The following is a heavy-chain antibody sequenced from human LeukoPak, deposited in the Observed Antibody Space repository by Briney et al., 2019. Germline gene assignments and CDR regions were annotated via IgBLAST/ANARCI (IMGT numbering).Heavy chain of an antibody. V-gene: IGHV3-74*01. CDR1: GFTFSSYW. D-gene: IGHD3-22*01. CDR2: INSDGSST. Sequence: GGSLRLSCAASGFTFSSYWMHWVRQGPGKGLVWVSRINSDGSSTSYADSVKGRFTISRDNAKNSVYLQMRSLRAEDTAVYYCVREGYYDSSGYLGVFGYWGQGTLVTVSS. CDR3: VREGYYDSSGYLGVFGY. J-gene: IGHJ4*02.